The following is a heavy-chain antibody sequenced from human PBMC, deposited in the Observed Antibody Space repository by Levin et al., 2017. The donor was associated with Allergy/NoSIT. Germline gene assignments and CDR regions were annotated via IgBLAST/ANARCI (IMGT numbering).Heavy chain of an antibody. V-gene: IGHV3-53*01. CDR2: IYSGGST. D-gene: IGHD1-1*01. J-gene: IGHJ2*01. CDR1: GFTVSSNY. Sequence: PEASVKVSCAASGFTVSSNYMSWVRQAPGKGLEWVSVIYSGGSTYYADPVKGRFTISRDNSKNTLYLQMNSLRAEDTAVYYCARGRLQNWYFDLWGRGTLVTVSA. CDR3: ARGRLQNWYFDL.